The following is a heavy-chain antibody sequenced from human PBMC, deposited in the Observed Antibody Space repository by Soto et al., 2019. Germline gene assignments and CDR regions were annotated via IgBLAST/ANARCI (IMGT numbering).Heavy chain of an antibody. CDR2: IRYDGSNK. D-gene: IGHD3-22*01. V-gene: IGHV3-30*02. Sequence: GGSLRLSCAASGFTFSSYGMHWVRQAPGKGLEWVAVIRYDGSNKYYADSVKGRFTISRDNSKNTLYLQMNSLRAEDTAVYYCAVNQYYYDSSGQPVDYYYGMDVWGQGTTVTVSS. CDR3: AVNQYYYDSSGQPVDYYYGMDV. J-gene: IGHJ6*02. CDR1: GFTFSSYG.